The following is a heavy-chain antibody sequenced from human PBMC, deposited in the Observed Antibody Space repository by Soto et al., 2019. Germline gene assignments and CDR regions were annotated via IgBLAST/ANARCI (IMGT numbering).Heavy chain of an antibody. CDR3: ARGWTTGHFDY. D-gene: IGHD4-17*01. CDR2: IYYSGST. CDR1: GGSISSSSYY. J-gene: IGHJ4*02. V-gene: IGHV4-30-4*08. Sequence: SETLSLTCTVSGGSISSSSYYWGWIRQPPGKGLEWIGYIYYSGSTYYNPSLKSRVTLSVDTSKNQFSLKLSSVTAADTAVYYCARGWTTGHFDYWGQGTLVTVSS.